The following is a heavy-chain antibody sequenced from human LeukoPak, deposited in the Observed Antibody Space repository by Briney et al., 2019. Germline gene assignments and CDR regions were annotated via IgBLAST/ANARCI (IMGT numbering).Heavy chain of an antibody. D-gene: IGHD2-15*01. V-gene: IGHV3-21*01. J-gene: IGHJ4*02. CDR3: VREGRSISVWCSGGSCYDFDY. Sequence: PGGSLRLSRAASGFTFNIYNMNWDRHAPGEGLEWVSSISSSKTDIYYADSVRGRFTISRDNVKNSLYLQMNSLRAEDTAVYYCVREGRSISVWCSGGSCYDFDYWGQGTLVTVSS. CDR1: GFTFNIYN. CDR2: ISSSKTDI.